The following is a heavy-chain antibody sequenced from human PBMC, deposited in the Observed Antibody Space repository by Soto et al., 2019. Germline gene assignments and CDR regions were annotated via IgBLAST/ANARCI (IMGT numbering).Heavy chain of an antibody. CDR3: ARERTGTTSNWFDP. CDR2: MNPDSGNT. CDR1: GYTFTSYD. Sequence: ASVKVSCKASGYTFTSYDINLVRQAAGQGLEWIGWMNPDSGNTGYALKFQGRVTMTRNTSINTAYMELNNLSSEDTAMYYCARERTGTTSNWFDPWGQGTLVTVS. D-gene: IGHD1-7*01. V-gene: IGHV1-8*01. J-gene: IGHJ5*02.